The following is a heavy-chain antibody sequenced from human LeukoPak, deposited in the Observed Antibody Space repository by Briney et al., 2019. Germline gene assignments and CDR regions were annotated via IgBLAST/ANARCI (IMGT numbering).Heavy chain of an antibody. D-gene: IGHD4-17*01. V-gene: IGHV4-39*01. Sequence: KPSETLSLTCTVSGGPINSYYWAWIRQPPGKGLEWIGSGFYSGSAYYNPSLKSRVTISVDTSKNQFSLNLSSVTAADTAVYYCARLRGAMTPVTSDFDYWGQGTLVTVSS. J-gene: IGHJ4*02. CDR3: ARLRGAMTPVTSDFDY. CDR1: GGPINSYY. CDR2: GFYSGSA.